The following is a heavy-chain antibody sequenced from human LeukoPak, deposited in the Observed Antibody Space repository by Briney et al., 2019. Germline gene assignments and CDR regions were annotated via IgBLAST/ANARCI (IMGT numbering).Heavy chain of an antibody. CDR3: ARARIAVAGYFQH. Sequence: SETLSLTCAVYGGSFSGYYWSWIRQPPGKGLEWIGEINHSGSTNYNPSLKSRVTISVDTSKNQFSLKLSSVTAADTAVYYCARARIAVAGYFQHWGQGTLVTVS. CDR1: GGSFSGYY. CDR2: INHSGST. V-gene: IGHV4-34*01. D-gene: IGHD6-19*01. J-gene: IGHJ1*01.